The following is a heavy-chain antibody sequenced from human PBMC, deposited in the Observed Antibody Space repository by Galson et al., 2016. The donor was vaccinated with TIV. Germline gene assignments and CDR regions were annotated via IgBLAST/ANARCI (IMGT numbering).Heavy chain of an antibody. D-gene: IGHD2-15*01. J-gene: IGHJ6*02. CDR3: ARDRVVDATYYYYYCGMDV. Sequence: SLRLSCAASGLSVKINYMTWVRQAPGKGLEWVSLISDGGNTYYADSVKGRFTISRDNSNNTLFLQMSSLRVEDTAVYYCARDRVVDATYYYYYCGMDVWGQGTAVTVSS. CDR1: GLSVKINY. CDR2: ISDGGNT. V-gene: IGHV3-66*02.